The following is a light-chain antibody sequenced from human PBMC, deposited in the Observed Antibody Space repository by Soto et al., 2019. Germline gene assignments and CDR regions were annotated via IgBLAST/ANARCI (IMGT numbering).Light chain of an antibody. J-gene: IGLJ2*01. Sequence: QCVLTQPPSVSGAPGQTVTISCTGSSSNIGARYEVHWYQQLPGTAPKLLIYEDIKRPSGVPDRFSGSKSGASASLAITGLLSEDEAEYYCQSYDSSLSAVVLGGGTKVTVL. CDR2: EDI. V-gene: IGLV1-40*01. CDR3: QSYDSSLSAVV. CDR1: SSNIGARYE.